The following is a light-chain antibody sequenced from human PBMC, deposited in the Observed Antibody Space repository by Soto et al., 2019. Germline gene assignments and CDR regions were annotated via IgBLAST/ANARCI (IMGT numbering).Light chain of an antibody. CDR2: RAS. Sequence: EVVCTHSPGTLSLSPGEGATLSCRADQSVDSLLAWYQQRPGQAPRLLIYRASTRAAGIPDRFSGSGSGTEFTLTISSLQSEDFAAYYCQQYNKWPITFGQGTRLEIK. J-gene: IGKJ5*01. CDR3: QQYNKWPIT. CDR1: QSVDSL. V-gene: IGKV3-15*01.